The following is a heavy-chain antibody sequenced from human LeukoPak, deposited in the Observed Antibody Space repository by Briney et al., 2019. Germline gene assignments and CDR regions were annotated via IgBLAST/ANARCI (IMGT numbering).Heavy chain of an antibody. CDR2: IRNDGSND. CDR1: GFTFSDYG. Sequence: PGGSLRLSCAASGFTFSDYGMHWVRQAPGKGLEWVAFIRNDGSNDYYPDSVKGRFTISRDNSRNTLYLQMNSLRAEDTAFYYCAKGGSSSHNWFDPWGQGTRVTVSP. J-gene: IGHJ5*02. D-gene: IGHD6-13*01. V-gene: IGHV3-30*02. CDR3: AKGGSSSHNWFDP.